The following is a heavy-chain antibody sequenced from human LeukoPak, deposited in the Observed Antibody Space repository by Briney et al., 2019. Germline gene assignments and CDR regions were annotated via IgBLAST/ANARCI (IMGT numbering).Heavy chain of an antibody. CDR1: GFTFSNAW. D-gene: IGHD6-19*01. V-gene: IGHV3-15*01. Sequence: SGGSLRLSCAASGFTFSNAWMIWVRQAPGKGLEWVGRIKSKTDGGTTDYAAPVKGRFSISRDDSKNTLYLQMISLKTEDTAVYYCTTVVGVAGTVDCWGQGTLVTVSS. CDR3: TTVVGVAGTVDC. CDR2: IKSKTDGGTT. J-gene: IGHJ4*02.